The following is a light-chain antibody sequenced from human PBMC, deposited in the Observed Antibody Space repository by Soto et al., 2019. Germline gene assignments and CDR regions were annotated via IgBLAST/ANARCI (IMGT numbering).Light chain of an antibody. CDR2: DVS. CDR3: SSYTSSSPVV. CDR1: RSDVGGYNY. J-gene: IGLJ2*01. V-gene: IGLV2-14*01. Sequence: QSALTQPPSVSGSPGQSVTISCTGSRSDVGGYNYVSWYQQHPGKAPKLMIFDVSNRPSGVSDRFSGSKSGNTASLTISGLQAEDEADYYCSSYTSSSPVVFGGGTQLTVL.